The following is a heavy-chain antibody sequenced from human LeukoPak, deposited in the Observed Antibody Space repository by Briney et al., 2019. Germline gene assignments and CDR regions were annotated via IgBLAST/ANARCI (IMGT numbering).Heavy chain of an antibody. CDR2: INPKSGGT. CDR1: GYTFTDYY. J-gene: IGHJ4*02. CDR3: ARLLGDFEY. V-gene: IGHV1-2*06. D-gene: IGHD3-16*01. Sequence: ASVKVSCKASGYTFTDYYMHWVRQAPGQGLEWMGRINPKSGGTGFAQKFQGRVTMTRDTSISTAYMELSRLRSDDTAVYYCARLLGDFEYWGQGTLVTVSS.